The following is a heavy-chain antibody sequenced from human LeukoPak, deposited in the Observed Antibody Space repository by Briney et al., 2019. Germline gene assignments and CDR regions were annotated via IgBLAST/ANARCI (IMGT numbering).Heavy chain of an antibody. Sequence: PRGSLRLSCAASGFNFGNAWMYWVRQAPGKGLEWVGRIKSKVDGGAIDYPTPVKARFTMSRDDSRNILYLQMNSLKTEDTARYYCATDTFYMKGFDPWGQGTQVIVSS. D-gene: IGHD2/OR15-2a*01. V-gene: IGHV3-15*07. CDR2: IKSKVDGGAI. CDR1: GFNFGNAW. J-gene: IGHJ5*02. CDR3: ATDTFYMKGFDP.